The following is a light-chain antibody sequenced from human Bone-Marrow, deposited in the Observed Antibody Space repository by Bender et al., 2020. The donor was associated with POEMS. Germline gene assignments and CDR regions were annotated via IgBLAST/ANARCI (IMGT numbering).Light chain of an antibody. Sequence: QSAPTQPASVSGSPGQSVTISCTGTSSDIGAYNYVSWYQQHPGKAPKLIIYDVTNRPSGVSSRFSGSKSGNTASLIISGLQAEDEAEYYCSAYRGSSTSYVFGTGTEVTVL. CDR1: SSDIGAYNY. CDR2: DVT. CDR3: SAYRGSSTSYV. V-gene: IGLV2-14*01. J-gene: IGLJ1*01.